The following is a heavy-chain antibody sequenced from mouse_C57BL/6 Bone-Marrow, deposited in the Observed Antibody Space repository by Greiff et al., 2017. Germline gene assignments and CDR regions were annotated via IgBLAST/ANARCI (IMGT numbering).Heavy chain of an antibody. Sequence: QVQLQQPGAELVKPGASVKLSCKASGYTFTSYWMHWVKQRPGPGLEWLGMIHPNSGSTNYNEKFKSKATLTVDKSSSTAYMQISSRTSEDSAVYYCARRSNYGFYAMDYWGKGTSVTVSS. CDR1: GYTFTSYW. CDR2: IHPNSGST. CDR3: ARRSNYGFYAMDY. J-gene: IGHJ4*01. D-gene: IGHD2-5*01. V-gene: IGHV1-64*01.